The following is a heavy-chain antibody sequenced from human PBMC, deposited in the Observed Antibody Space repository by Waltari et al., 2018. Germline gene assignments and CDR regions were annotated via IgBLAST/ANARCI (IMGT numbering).Heavy chain of an antibody. Sequence: QVQLQQWGAGLLKPSETLSLTCAVYGGSFRGYYWSWIRQPPGKGLEWIGKTTDSERTKYNPSLKSRISRSVDTSKNQFSLTGFSVTAADAAVYDCARGDGTGKYGYWGQGTRVTVSS. CDR1: GGSFRGYY. J-gene: IGHJ4*02. D-gene: IGHD1-1*01. CDR2: TTDSERT. V-gene: IGHV4-34*02. CDR3: ARGDGTGKYGY.